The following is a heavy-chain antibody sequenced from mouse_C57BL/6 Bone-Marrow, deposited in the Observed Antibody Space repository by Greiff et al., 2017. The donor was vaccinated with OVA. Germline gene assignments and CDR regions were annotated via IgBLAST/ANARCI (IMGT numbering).Heavy chain of an antibody. J-gene: IGHJ3*01. V-gene: IGHV3-6*01. Sequence: EVKLMESGPGLVKPSQSLSLTCSVTGYSITSGYYWHWIRQFPGNKLEWMGYISYDGSNNYNPSLKNRISITRDTSKNQFFLKLNSVTTEDTATYYCARAPLRVFFAYWGQGTLVTVSA. CDR3: ARAPLRVFFAY. CDR1: GYSITSGYY. CDR2: ISYDGSN.